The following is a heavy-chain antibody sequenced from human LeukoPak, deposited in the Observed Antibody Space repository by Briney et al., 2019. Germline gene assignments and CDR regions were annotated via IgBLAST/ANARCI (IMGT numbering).Heavy chain of an antibody. V-gene: IGHV1-3*01. CDR1: GYTFTSYA. CDR3: ARGPLLWFGELLGTDPGLLDP. J-gene: IGHJ5*02. D-gene: IGHD3-10*01. CDR2: INAGNGNT. Sequence: GASVKVSCKASGYTFTSYAMHWVRQAPGQRLEWMEWINAGNGNTKYSQKFQGRVTITRDTSASTAYMELSSLRSEDTAVYYCARGPLLWFGELLGTDPGLLDPWGQGTLVTVSS.